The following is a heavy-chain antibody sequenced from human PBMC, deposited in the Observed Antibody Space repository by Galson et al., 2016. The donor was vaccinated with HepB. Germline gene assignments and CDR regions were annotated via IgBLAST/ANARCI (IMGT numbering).Heavy chain of an antibody. CDR1: GFTFNTYG. CDR2: IWFDGSKT. J-gene: IGHJ2*01. D-gene: IGHD2-21*02. CDR3: ARGIEAYCGGDCSYWYFDL. Sequence: SLRLSCAASGFTFNTYGMSWVRQAPGKGLEWVASIWFDGSKTYYADSVRGRLTMSRDNSKNTVYLQMENVRAEDTAVYYCARGIEAYCGGDCSYWYFDLWGRGTLVTVSS. V-gene: IGHV3-33*01.